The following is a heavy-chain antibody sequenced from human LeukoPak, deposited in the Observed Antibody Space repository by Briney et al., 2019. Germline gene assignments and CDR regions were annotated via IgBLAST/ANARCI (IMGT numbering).Heavy chain of an antibody. CDR1: GFTFSSYS. D-gene: IGHD3-22*01. CDR2: ISSSSSTI. J-gene: IGHJ3*02. CDR3: ARDPGERYYDSSAGSFDI. Sequence: GGPLRLSCAASGFTFSSYSMNWVRQAPGKGLEWVSYISSSSSTIYYADSVKGRFTISRDNAKNSLYLQMNSLRAEDTAVYYCARDPGERYYDSSAGSFDIWGQGTMVTVSS. V-gene: IGHV3-48*01.